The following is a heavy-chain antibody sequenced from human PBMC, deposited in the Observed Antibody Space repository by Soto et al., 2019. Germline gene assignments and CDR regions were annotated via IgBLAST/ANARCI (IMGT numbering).Heavy chain of an antibody. D-gene: IGHD1-26*01. CDR2: IFYSGST. CDR1: GGSISSSNYY. J-gene: IGHJ4*02. V-gene: IGHV4-39*01. CDR3: ARRVVGAIKGFDY. Sequence: QLQLQESGPGLVKPSETLSLTCTVSGGSISSSNYYWGWIRQAPGKGLEWIGNIFYSGSTYYNPSLKSRVTVSVDPSKNQFSLKLSSVTAADTAVYYCARRVVGAIKGFDYWGQGTLVTVSS.